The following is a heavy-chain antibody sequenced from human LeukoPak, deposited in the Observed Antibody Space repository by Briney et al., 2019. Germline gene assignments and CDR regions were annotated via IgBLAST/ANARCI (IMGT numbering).Heavy chain of an antibody. Sequence: PSETLSLTCTVSGRSIRSSSYYWGWIRQPPGKGLEWIGSIYYSGSTYYNPSLKSRVTISVDTSKNQFSLKLSSVTAADTAVYYCARRAGPPAAGGTSRVDYWGQGTLVTVSS. J-gene: IGHJ4*02. D-gene: IGHD6-13*01. CDR3: ARRAGPPAAGGTSRVDY. CDR2: IYYSGST. V-gene: IGHV4-39*01. CDR1: GRSIRSSSYY.